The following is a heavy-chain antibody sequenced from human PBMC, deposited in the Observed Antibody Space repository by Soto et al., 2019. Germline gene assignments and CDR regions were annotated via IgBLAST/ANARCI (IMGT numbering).Heavy chain of an antibody. V-gene: IGHV4-59*01. J-gene: IGHJ4*02. Sequence: SETLSLTCTVSGGSISSYYRSWIRQPPGKGLEWIGYIYYSGSSNYNPSLKSRVTISVDTSKNPSSMKLSSVTAADTAVYYFPRDMGYDRSGPYFEYWRQGSLGTVS. CDR3: PRDMGYDRSGPYFEY. D-gene: IGHD3-22*01. CDR2: IYYSGSS. CDR1: GGSISSYY.